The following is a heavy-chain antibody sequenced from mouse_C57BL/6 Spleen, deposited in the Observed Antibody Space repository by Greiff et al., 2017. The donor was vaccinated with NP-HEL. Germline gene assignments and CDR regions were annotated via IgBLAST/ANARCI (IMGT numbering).Heavy chain of an antibody. CDR2: IYPGDGDT. CDR1: GYAFSSSW. CDR3: ARGWDEDYAY. Sequence: VQLQQSGPELVKPGASVKISCKASGYAFSSSWMNWVKQRPGKGLEWIGRIYPGDGDTNYNGKFKGKATLTADKSSSTAYMQLSSLTSEDSAVYFCARGWDEDYAYWGQGTLVTVSA. J-gene: IGHJ3*01. D-gene: IGHD4-1*01. V-gene: IGHV1-82*01.